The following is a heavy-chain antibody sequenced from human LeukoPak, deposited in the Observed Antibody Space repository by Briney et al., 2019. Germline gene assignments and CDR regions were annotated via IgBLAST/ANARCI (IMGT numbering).Heavy chain of an antibody. V-gene: IGHV3-9*01. D-gene: IGHD5-18*01. J-gene: IGHJ4*02. CDR2: ISWNSGSI. CDR1: GFTFDDYA. CDR3: ARDLSGVTGYTYGRGIDY. Sequence: GGSLRLSCAASGFTFDDYAMHWVRQAPGKGLGGVSGISWNSGSIGYADSVKGRFTISRDNAKNSLYLQMNSLRAEDTAVYYCARDLSGVTGYTYGRGIDYWGQGALVTVSS.